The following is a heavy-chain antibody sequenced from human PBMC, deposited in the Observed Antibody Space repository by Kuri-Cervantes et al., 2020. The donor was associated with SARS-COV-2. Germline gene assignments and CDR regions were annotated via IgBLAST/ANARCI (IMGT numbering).Heavy chain of an antibody. CDR2: INSYNNQI. CDR3: AIVITIFGVAPYRDGYYYGMDV. CDR1: GYSFRSYG. D-gene: IGHD3-3*01. Sequence: ASVKVSCKASGYSFRSYGIIWVRQAPGQGLEWMTWINSYNNQIESSQNFQGRVTITADKSTSTAYMELSSLRSEDTAVYYCAIVITIFGVAPYRDGYYYGMDVWGQGTTVTVSS. J-gene: IGHJ6*02. V-gene: IGHV1-18*04.